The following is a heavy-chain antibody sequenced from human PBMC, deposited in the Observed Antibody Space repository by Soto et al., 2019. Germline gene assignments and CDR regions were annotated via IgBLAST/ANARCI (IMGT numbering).Heavy chain of an antibody. D-gene: IGHD2-15*01. V-gene: IGHV3-48*02. CDR3: ARDFVGGTGAFDI. CDR2: ITSTTSTR. J-gene: IGHJ3*02. Sequence: GGSLRLSCAASGFTFSRYSMNWVRQAPGKGLEWVSFITSTTSTRYYPDSVKGRFTISRDNAKNSLHLQMNSLRDEDTAVYYCARDFVGGTGAFDIWGQGTMVTVSS. CDR1: GFTFSRYS.